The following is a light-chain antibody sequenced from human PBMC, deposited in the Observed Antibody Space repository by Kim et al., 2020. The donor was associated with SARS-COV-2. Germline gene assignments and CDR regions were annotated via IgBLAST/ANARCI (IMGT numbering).Light chain of an antibody. V-gene: IGKV2-28*01. J-gene: IGKJ2*01. CDR2: LGS. CDR1: QGLLHSNGYNY. CDR3: MQRLQTPYT. Sequence: DIVMTQSPLSLPVTPGEPASISCRSSQGLLHSNGYNYLDWYLQKPGQSPQLLIYLGSNRASGVPDRFSGSGSGTDFTLKISRVEAEDVAVYYCMQRLQTPYTFGQGTKLEI.